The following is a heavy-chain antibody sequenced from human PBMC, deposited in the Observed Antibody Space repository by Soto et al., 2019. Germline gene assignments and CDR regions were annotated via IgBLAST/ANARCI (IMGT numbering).Heavy chain of an antibody. D-gene: IGHD3-22*01. CDR2: INPSGGST. CDR3: AGWYYYDSIVYAFFDY. V-gene: IGHV1-46*01. Sequence: ASVKVSCKASGYTFTSYYMHWVRQAPGQGLEWMGIINPSGGSTSYAQKFQGRVTMTRDTSTSTVYMELSSLRSEDTAVYYCAGWYYYDSIVYAFFDYWGQGTLVTVSS. J-gene: IGHJ4*02. CDR1: GYTFTSYY.